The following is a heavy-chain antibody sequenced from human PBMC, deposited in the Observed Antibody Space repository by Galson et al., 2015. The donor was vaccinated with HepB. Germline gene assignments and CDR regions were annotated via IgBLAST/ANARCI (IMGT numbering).Heavy chain of an antibody. Sequence: SLRLSCAASGFTFSNYDMNWVRQAPGKGLEWVSAISRSGNTYYADSVKGRFTISRDNSKNTLYVQMNSLRVEDTAVYYCAKDPRPSDILTASYYFDSWGQGALVTVSS. D-gene: IGHD3-9*01. J-gene: IGHJ4*02. CDR3: AKDPRPSDILTASYYFDS. CDR1: GFTFSNYD. CDR2: ISRSGNT. V-gene: IGHV3-23*01.